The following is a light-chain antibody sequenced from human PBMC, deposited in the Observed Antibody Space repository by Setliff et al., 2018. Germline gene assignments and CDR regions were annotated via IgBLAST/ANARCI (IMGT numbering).Light chain of an antibody. CDR1: QSISSW. J-gene: IGKJ2*01. Sequence: DIQMTQSPSTLSASVGVRVTITCRASQSISSWLAWYQQKPGKAPKLLIYKASSLESGVPSRFSGSGSGTEFTLTISSLQPDDFATYYCQQYNSYPTVGQGTKVDIK. CDR2: KAS. CDR3: QQYNSYPT. V-gene: IGKV1-5*03.